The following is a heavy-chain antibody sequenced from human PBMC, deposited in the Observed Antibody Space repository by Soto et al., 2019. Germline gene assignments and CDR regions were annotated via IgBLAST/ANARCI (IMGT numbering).Heavy chain of an antibody. CDR3: AREYGGYSYGYDY. V-gene: IGHV3-11*06. CDR2: ISSSSSYT. D-gene: IGHD5-18*01. J-gene: IGHJ4*02. CDR1: GFTFSDCY. Sequence: LRLSCAASGFTFSDCYMSWIRQAPGKGLEWVSYISSSSSYTNYADSVKGRFTISRDNAKNSLYLQMNSLRAEDTAVYYCAREYGGYSYGYDYWGQGTLVTVSS.